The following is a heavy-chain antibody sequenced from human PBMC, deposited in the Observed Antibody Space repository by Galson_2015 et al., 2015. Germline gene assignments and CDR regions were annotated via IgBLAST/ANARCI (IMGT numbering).Heavy chain of an antibody. V-gene: IGHV3-72*01. CDR3: ARSSSYYGGLFDP. J-gene: IGHJ5*02. CDR1: GFIFSDPY. D-gene: IGHD2-2*01. Sequence: SLRLSCAASGFIFSDPYMDWVRQAPGKGLEWVGRTRNKANSYTTEYAASVKGRFTISRDDSKNSLYLQMNSLKTEDTAVYYCARSSSYYGGLFDPSGQGPLVPVSS. CDR2: TRNKANSYTT.